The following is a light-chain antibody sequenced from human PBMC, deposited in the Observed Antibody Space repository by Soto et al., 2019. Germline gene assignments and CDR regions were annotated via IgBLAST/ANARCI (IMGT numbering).Light chain of an antibody. CDR2: GAS. CDR3: QQYDSYPRT. V-gene: IGKV1D-16*01. CDR1: HHINTF. Sequence: DIHLTQSPSSLSASVGDRVTITCRASHHINTFLAWYQQKPERAPKSLVFGASDLQSGVPSRFSGSGYGTDFTLTITNLQPDDFATYYCQQYDSYPRTFGGGTTVEI. J-gene: IGKJ4*01.